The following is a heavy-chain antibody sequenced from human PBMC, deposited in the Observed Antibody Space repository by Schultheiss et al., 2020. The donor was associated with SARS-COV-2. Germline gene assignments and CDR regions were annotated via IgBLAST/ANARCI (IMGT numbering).Heavy chain of an antibody. CDR2: IYSGGST. J-gene: IGHJ6*01. CDR3: ARVGVSVVRYYYYYGMDV. Sequence: GGSLRLSCAASGFTVSSNYMSWVRQAPGKGLEWVSVIYSGGSTYYADSVKGRFTISRDNSKNTLYLQMNSLRAEDTAVYYCARVGVSVVRYYYYYGMDVWGQGTTVNVSS. V-gene: IGHV3-66*02. CDR1: GFTVSSNY. D-gene: IGHD2-21*01.